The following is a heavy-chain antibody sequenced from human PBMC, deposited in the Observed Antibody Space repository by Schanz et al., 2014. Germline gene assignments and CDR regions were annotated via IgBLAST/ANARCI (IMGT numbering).Heavy chain of an antibody. D-gene: IGHD6-13*01. J-gene: IGHJ3*02. Sequence: QVQLVQSGSEVKKPGASVKVSCKASGYTFPSYGISWVRQAPGQGLEWMGWINVYNGHTKFAKTFQDRVTLTTDTSSSSAFMELSTLTSDDAAAYYCARNIIATARGYDIWVYGTVVTLSS. CDR2: INVYNGHT. CDR3: ARNIIATARGYDI. V-gene: IGHV1-18*04. CDR1: GYTFPSYG.